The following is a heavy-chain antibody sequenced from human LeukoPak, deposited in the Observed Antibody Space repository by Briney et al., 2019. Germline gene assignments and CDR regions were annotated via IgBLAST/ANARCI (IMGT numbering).Heavy chain of an antibody. CDR3: ARVRKGPDY. D-gene: IGHD2-21*01. CDR2: IYYSGST. V-gene: IGHV4-39*07. CDR1: GGSISSSSYY. Sequence: SETLSLTCTVSGGSISSSSYYWGWIRQPPGKGLEWIGSIYYSGSTYYNPSLKSRVTISVDTSKNQFSLKLSSVTAADTAVYCWARVRKGPDYWGQGTLVTVSS. J-gene: IGHJ4*02.